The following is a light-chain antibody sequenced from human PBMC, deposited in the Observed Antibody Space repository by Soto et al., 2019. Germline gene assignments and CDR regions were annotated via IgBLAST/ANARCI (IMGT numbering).Light chain of an antibody. J-gene: IGKJ4*01. CDR3: QQCLSVPYT. V-gene: IGKV4-1*01. Sequence: DIVMTQSPDSLAVSLGERATINCKSSQSVSYSSNNKHYLAWYQKKEGQPPKLLIYSASTRESGVPDRFSGSGSGTDFTLTISTLQAEDVAVYYCQQCLSVPYTFGGGTKVELK. CDR2: SAS. CDR1: QSVSYSSNNKHY.